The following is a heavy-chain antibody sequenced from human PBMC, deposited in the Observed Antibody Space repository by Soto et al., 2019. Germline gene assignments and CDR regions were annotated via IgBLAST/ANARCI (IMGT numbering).Heavy chain of an antibody. Sequence: SETLSLTCTVSGGSISSYYWTWIRQPPGKGLEWIGYIYDSGRANYNPSLKSRVTISIDTSKNQFSLKLRSVTAADTAVYYCARDKEPGSLDLGYWGQGTLVTVSS. CDR2: IYDSGRA. CDR3: ARDKEPGSLDLGY. CDR1: GGSISSYY. V-gene: IGHV4-59*01. J-gene: IGHJ4*02. D-gene: IGHD3-16*01.